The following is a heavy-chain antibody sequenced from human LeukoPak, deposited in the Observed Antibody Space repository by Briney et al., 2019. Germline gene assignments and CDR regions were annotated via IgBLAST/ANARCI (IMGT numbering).Heavy chain of an antibody. V-gene: IGHV1-2*02. CDR3: ARGRDSGYDWVY. CDR2: INPNSGGT. Sequence: ASVKVSCKASGYTFTGYYMHWVRQAPGQGLEWMGWINPNSGGTSYAQKFQGRVTMTRDTSISTAYMELSRLRSDDTAVYYCARGRDSGYDWVYWGQGTLVTVSS. D-gene: IGHD5-12*01. J-gene: IGHJ4*02. CDR1: GYTFTGYY.